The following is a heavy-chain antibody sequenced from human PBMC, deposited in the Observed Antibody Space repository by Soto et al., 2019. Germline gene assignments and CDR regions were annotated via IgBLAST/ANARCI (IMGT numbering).Heavy chain of an antibody. J-gene: IGHJ2*01. CDR1: GFSFGNYW. D-gene: IGHD4-4*01. V-gene: IGHV3-7*01. CDR2: INQDGSEK. CDR3: ARGLVTKVATPNWYFDL. Sequence: GGSLRLSCAASGFSFGNYWMSWVHQAPGRGLEWVANINQDGSEKSYVDSVRGRFTISRDNAKNSPDLQMNSLRVEDTAVYYCARGLVTKVATPNWYFDLWGRGTLVTVSS.